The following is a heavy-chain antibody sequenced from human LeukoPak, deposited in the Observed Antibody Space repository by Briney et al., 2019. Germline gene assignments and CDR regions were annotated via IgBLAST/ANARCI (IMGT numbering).Heavy chain of an antibody. CDR3: TRTAMVTGFDS. J-gene: IGHJ4*02. CDR1: GFTFSGSA. Sequence: QTGGSLKLSCAASGFTFSGSAMHWVRQASGKGLEWVGRIRSKLNSYATAYAASVKGRFTISRDDSKNTAYLQMNSLKTEDTAVYYCTRTAMVTGFDSWGQGTLVTVSS. D-gene: IGHD5-18*01. V-gene: IGHV3-73*01. CDR2: IRSKLNSYAT.